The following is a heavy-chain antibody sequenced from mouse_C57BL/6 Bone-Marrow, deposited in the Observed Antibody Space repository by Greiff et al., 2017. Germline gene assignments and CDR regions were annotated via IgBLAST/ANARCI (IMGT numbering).Heavy chain of an antibody. V-gene: IGHV5-6*01. J-gene: IGHJ2*01. CDR3: ARLRLDY. D-gene: IGHD1-1*01. CDR1: GFTFSSYG. Sequence: EVQGVESGGDLVKPGGSLKLSCAASGFTFSSYGMSWVRQTPDKRLEWVATISSGGSYTYYPDSVKGRFTISRDNAKNTLYLQMSSLKSEDTAMYYCARLRLDYWGQGTTLTVSS. CDR2: ISSGGSYT.